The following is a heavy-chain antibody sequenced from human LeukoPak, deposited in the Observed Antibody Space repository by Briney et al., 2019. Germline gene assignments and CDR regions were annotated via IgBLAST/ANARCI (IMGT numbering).Heavy chain of an antibody. J-gene: IGHJ5*02. CDR1: GGSISSYY. Sequence: SETLSLTCTVSGGSISSYYWSWIRQPARKGLGWIGRIYTSGSTNYNPSLKSRVTMSVDTSKNQFSLKLSSVTAADTAVYYCARVDPLPGIAAAGEEWFDPWGQGTLVTVSS. CDR3: ARVDPLPGIAAAGEEWFDP. V-gene: IGHV4-4*07. D-gene: IGHD6-13*01. CDR2: IYTSGST.